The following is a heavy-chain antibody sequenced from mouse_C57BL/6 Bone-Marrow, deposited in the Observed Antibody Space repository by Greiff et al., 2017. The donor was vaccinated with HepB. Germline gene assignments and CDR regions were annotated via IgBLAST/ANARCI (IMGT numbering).Heavy chain of an antibody. D-gene: IGHD2-3*01. CDR1: GFTFSSYA. CDR3: ARGGWLNAMDY. J-gene: IGHJ4*01. CDR2: ISDGGSYT. Sequence: EVNVVESGGGLVKPGGSLKLSCAASGFTFSSYAMSWVRQTPEKRLEWVATISDGGSYTYYPDNVKGRFTISRDNAKNNLYLQMSHPKSEDTAMYYCARGGWLNAMDYWGQGTSVTVSS. V-gene: IGHV5-4*03.